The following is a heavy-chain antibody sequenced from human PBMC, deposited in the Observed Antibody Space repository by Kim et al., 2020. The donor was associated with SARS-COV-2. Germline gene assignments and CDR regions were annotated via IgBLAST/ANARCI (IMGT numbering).Heavy chain of an antibody. CDR3: ARQRAAAGRVSGLDP. J-gene: IGHJ5*02. D-gene: IGHD6-13*01. Sequence: PALKGRVTISVETSKTKFSLKLTSVTAADTAVYYCARQRAAAGRVSGLDPWGQGTLVTVSS. V-gene: IGHV4-39*01.